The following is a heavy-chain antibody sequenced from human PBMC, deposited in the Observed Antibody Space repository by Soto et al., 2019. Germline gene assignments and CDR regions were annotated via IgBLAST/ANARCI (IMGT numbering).Heavy chain of an antibody. J-gene: IGHJ6*03. CDR1: GFTFSNAW. CDR2: IKSKTDGGTT. D-gene: IGHD1-1*01. CDR3: TTDPLRYNWNERYYHYYYYMDV. Sequence: GGSLRLSCAASGFTFSNAWMSWVRQAPGKGLEWVGRIKSKTDGGTTDYAAPVKGRFTISRDDSKNTLYLQMNSLKTEDTAVYYCTTDPLRYNWNERYYHYYYYMDVWGKGTTVTVSS. V-gene: IGHV3-15*01.